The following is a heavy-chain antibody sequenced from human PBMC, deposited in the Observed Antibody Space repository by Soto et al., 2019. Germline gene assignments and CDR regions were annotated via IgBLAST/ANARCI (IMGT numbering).Heavy chain of an antibody. J-gene: IGHJ4*02. CDR3: ASLEITGY. Sequence: QVQLVQSGAEVKKPGALVKVSCKASGYTLSSNYMVWVRQAPGQGLEWMGIINTSGGSTDYAQKFQGRLTMTRDTSTNTVYMELSSLRSEDTAVYYCASLEITGYWGQGTQVTVSS. V-gene: IGHV1-46*01. CDR1: GYTLSSNY. CDR2: INTSGGST. D-gene: IGHD3-16*01.